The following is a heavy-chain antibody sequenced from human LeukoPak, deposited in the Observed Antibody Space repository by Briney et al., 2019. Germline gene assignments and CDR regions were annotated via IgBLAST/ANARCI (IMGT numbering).Heavy chain of an antibody. D-gene: IGHD6-13*01. CDR3: ARGSSSWETFDC. CDR2: IIPILGIA. V-gene: IGHV1-69*04. Sequence: ASVKVSCKASGGTFSSYAISWVRQAPGQGLEWMGRIIPILGIANYAQKFQGRVTITADKSTSTAYMELSSLRSEDTAVYSCARGSSSWETFDCWGQGTLVTASS. CDR1: GGTFSSYA. J-gene: IGHJ4*02.